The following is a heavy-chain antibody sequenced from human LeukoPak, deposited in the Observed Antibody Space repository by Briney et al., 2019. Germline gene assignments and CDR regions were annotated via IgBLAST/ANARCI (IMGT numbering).Heavy chain of an antibody. CDR1: GFTFSSCG. Sequence: PGGSLRLSCAASGFTFSSCGMHWVRQAPGKGLEWVAFIRYDGSNKYYADSVKGRFTISRDNSKNTLYLQMNSLRAEDTAVYYCAKTPKRLEPRYPLDYWGQGTLVTVSS. V-gene: IGHV3-30*02. CDR2: IRYDGSNK. J-gene: IGHJ4*02. CDR3: AKTPKRLEPRYPLDY. D-gene: IGHD2-2*02.